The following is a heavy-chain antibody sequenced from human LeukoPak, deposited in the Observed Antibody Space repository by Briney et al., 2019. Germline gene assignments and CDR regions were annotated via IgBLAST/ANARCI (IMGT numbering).Heavy chain of an antibody. CDR3: ARVLRDGYNFAFDI. CDR1: GYTFTSYD. J-gene: IGHJ3*02. Sequence: ASVKVSCKASGYTFTSYDINWVRQATGQGLEWMGWMNPNSGNTGYAQKFQGRVTMTRNTSISTAYMELSSLRSEDTAVYYCARVLRDGYNFAFDIWGQGTMVTVSS. V-gene: IGHV1-8*01. CDR2: MNPNSGNT. D-gene: IGHD5-24*01.